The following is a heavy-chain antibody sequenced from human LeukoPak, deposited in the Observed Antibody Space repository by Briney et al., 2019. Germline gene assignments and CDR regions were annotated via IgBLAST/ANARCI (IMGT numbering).Heavy chain of an antibody. J-gene: IGHJ4*02. CDR3: ARALSPGCRTWRVCYFDY. Sequence: GGSLRLSCSASGFSFSDYWMNWVRQAPGRGLEWVANIKEDGSEEYYVDSVKGRFTISRDNAKNSLYLQMNSLRAEDTAVYYCARALSPGCRTWRVCYFDYWGQGTLVSVS. V-gene: IGHV3-7*01. CDR2: IKEDGSEE. D-gene: IGHD2-8*01. CDR1: GFSFSDYW.